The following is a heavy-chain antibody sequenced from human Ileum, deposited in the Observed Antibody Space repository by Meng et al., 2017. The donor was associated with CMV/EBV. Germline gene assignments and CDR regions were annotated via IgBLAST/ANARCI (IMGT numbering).Heavy chain of an antibody. CDR3: AKYKWGGESGGCPLDY. V-gene: IGHV3-23*01. CDR2: TSRDGAFI. J-gene: IGHJ4*02. Sequence: GFTLTSFAMGWVRREPGAGLEWVSATSRDGAFIDDADSVKGGFTSARNKSRDTLYLQINNVGVEDTGIYYGAKYKWGGESGGCPLDYWGQGTLVTVSS. D-gene: IGHD2-15*01. CDR1: GFTLTSFA.